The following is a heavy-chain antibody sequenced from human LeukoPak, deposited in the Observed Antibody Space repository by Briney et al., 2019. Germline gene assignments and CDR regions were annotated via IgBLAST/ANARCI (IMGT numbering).Heavy chain of an antibody. D-gene: IGHD6-13*01. CDR2: ISGGGGST. Sequence: PPGGSLRLSCAASGFTFDDYAMHWVRHAPGKGLEWVSLISGGGGSTYYADSVKGRFTISRDNSKNSLYLQMNSLRTEDTALYYCAKDRGSSWSYYYYGMDVWGQGTTVTVSS. J-gene: IGHJ6*02. CDR1: GFTFDDYA. V-gene: IGHV3-43*02. CDR3: AKDRGSSWSYYYYGMDV.